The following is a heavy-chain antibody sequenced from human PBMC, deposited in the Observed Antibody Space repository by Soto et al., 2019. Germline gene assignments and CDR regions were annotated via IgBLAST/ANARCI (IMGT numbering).Heavy chain of an antibody. CDR1: GGSISSYY. CDR2: IYYSGST. CDR3: ARRNPLIQFDY. Sequence: PSETLSLTCTVSGGSISSYYWSWIRQPPGKGLEWIGYIYYSGSTNYNPSLKSRVTISVDTSKNQFSLKLSSVTAADTAVYYCARRNPLIQFDYWGQGTLVTVSS. V-gene: IGHV4-59*01. J-gene: IGHJ4*02. D-gene: IGHD3-16*02.